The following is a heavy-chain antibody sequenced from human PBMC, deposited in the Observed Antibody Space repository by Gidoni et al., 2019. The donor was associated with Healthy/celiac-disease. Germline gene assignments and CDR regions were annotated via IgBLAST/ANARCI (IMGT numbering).Heavy chain of an antibody. CDR2: IYDSGST. CDR3: ARELLSQNYYYYYGMDV. J-gene: IGHJ6*02. CDR1: GRSISSSSYY. V-gene: IGHV4-39*01. D-gene: IGHD3-10*01. Sequence: QLQLPESGTGLVKPSQTLSLTCTVSGRSISSSSYYWGWIRQPPGKGLEWIGSIYDSGSTYYNPSLKSRVTISVDTSKNQFSLKLSSVTAADTAVYYCARELLSQNYYYYYGMDVWGQGTTVTVSS.